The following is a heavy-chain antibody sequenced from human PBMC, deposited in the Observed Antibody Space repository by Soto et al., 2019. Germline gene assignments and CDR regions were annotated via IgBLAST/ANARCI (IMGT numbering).Heavy chain of an antibody. D-gene: IGHD3-10*01. J-gene: IGHJ4*02. CDR2: IIPILGIA. CDR3: ARGPQSGRWLPY. CDR1: GGTFSSYT. Sequence: QVQLVQSGAEVKKPGSSVKVSCKASGGTFSSYTISWVRQAPGQGLEWMGRIIPILGIANYAQKFQGRGTITADKTTSTAYMELSSLRSEDTAVYYCARGPQSGRWLPYWGQGTLVTVSS. V-gene: IGHV1-69*02.